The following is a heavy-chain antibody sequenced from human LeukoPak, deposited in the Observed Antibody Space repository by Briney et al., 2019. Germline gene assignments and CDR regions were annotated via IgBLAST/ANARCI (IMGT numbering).Heavy chain of an antibody. CDR2: ISGSGGST. CDR3: AKGDYADYYYYYMDV. D-gene: IGHD4-17*01. CDR1: GFTFSSYA. J-gene: IGHJ6*03. V-gene: IGHV3-23*01. Sequence: GGSLRLSCAASGFTFSSYAMSWVRQAPGKGLEWVSAISGSGGSTYYADSVKGRFTISRDNSKNTLYLQMNSLRAEDTAVYYCAKGDYADYYYYYMDVLGKGNTVTVSS.